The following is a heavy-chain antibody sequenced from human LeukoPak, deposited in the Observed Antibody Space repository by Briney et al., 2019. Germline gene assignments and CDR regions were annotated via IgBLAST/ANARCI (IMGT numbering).Heavy chain of an antibody. D-gene: IGHD3-9*01. CDR2: ISSSGSTI. J-gene: IGHJ6*02. CDR1: GFTFSDYY. CDR3: ARDLQKTGCRKCGYGMDV. V-gene: IGHV3-11*01. Sequence: PGGSLRLSCAASGFTFSDYYMSWIRQAPGKGLEWVSYISSSGSTIYYADSVKGRFTISRDNAKNSLYLRMNSLRAEDTAVYYCARDLQKTGCRKCGYGMDVWGQGTTVTVSS.